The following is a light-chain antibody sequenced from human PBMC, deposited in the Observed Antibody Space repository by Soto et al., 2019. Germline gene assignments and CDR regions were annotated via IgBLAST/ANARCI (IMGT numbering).Light chain of an antibody. CDR2: KTS. V-gene: IGKV1-5*03. J-gene: IGKJ4*01. Sequence: DIQMTQSPSTLSASVGDRVTITCRASQSINNWLAWYQQKPGKAPKLLIYKTSDLESGVPSRFSGRGSGTEFSLTISSLQPDDFATYYCQQYKSFSLTFGGGTRVAVK. CDR1: QSINNW. CDR3: QQYKSFSLT.